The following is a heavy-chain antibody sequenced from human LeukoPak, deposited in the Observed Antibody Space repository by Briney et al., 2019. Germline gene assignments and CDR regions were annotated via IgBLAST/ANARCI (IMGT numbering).Heavy chain of an antibody. V-gene: IGHV3-23*01. D-gene: IGHD3-22*01. CDR3: AIMHGYYDGSGYWVQ. J-gene: IGHJ1*01. CDR2: ITPNADRT. CDR1: GFTFGSYG. Sequence: GGSLRLSCAASGFTFGSYGMSWVRQAPGKGLEWVSFITPNADRTSYADSVEGRFTISRDNPRNTLYMEMNSLRDEDTAVYYCAIMHGYYDGSGYWVQWGQGTLVTVSS.